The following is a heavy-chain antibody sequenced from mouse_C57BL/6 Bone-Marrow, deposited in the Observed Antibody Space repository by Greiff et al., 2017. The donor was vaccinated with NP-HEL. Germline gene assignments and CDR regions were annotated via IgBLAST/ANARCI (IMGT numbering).Heavy chain of an antibody. CDR3: ARGGYLQFAY. CDR1: GYSFTGYY. J-gene: IGHJ3*01. D-gene: IGHD2-1*01. Sequence: VQLQQSGPELVKPGASVKISCKASGYSFTGYYMHWVKQSSEKSLEWIGEINPSTGGTSYNQKFKGKATLTVDKSSSTAYMQLKSLTSEDSAVYYCARGGYLQFAYWGQGTLVTISA. V-gene: IGHV1-43*01. CDR2: INPSTGGT.